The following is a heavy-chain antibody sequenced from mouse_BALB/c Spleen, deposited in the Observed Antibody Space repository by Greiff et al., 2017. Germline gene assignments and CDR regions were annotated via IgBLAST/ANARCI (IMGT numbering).Heavy chain of an antibody. J-gene: IGHJ2*01. V-gene: IGHV5-9-3*01. Sequence: EVHLVESGGDLVKPGGSLKLSCAASGFTFSSYAMSWVRQTPEKRLEWVATISSGGSYTYYPDSVKGRFTISRDNAKNTLYLQMSSLRSEDTAMYYCASLGRRYFDYWGQGTTLTVSS. D-gene: IGHD4-1*01. CDR2: ISSGGSYT. CDR1: GFTFSSYA. CDR3: ASLGRRYFDY.